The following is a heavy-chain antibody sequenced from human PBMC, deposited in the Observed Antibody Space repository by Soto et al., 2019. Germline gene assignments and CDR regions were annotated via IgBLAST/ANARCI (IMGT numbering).Heavy chain of an antibody. CDR2: INPSGGST. D-gene: IGHD6-6*01. CDR3: ARVSLGQLGNYYYYMDV. Sequence: ASVKVSCKASGYTFTSYYMHWVRQAPGQGLEWMGIINPSGGSTSYAQKFQGRVTMTRDTSTSTVYMELSSLRSEDTAVYYCARVSLGQLGNYYYYMDVWGKGTTVTVSS. V-gene: IGHV1-46*01. CDR1: GYTFTSYY. J-gene: IGHJ6*03.